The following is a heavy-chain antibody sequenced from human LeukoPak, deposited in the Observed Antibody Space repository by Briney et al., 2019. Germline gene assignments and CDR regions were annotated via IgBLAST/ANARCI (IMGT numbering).Heavy chain of an antibody. V-gene: IGHV1-18*01. CDR1: GYTFTSYG. D-gene: IGHD6-19*01. J-gene: IGHJ4*02. CDR2: IGTHNGNT. Sequence: GASVKVSCKTSGYTFTSYGVSWVRQAPGQGLEWMGWIGTHNGNTNYVQKFQGRVIMTTDTSTSTAYMELMSLRSDDTAVFYCARDGSGGGGYFDYWGQGTLVIVSS. CDR3: ARDGSGGGGYFDY.